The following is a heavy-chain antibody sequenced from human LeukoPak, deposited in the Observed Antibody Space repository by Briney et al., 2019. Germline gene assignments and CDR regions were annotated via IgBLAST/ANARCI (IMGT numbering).Heavy chain of an antibody. CDR1: GFTFSSYG. D-gene: IGHD3-22*01. J-gene: IGHJ4*02. CDR3: AKDPSSGYYAETPGFDY. Sequence: PGGSLRLSCAASGFTFSSYGMHWVRQAPGKGLEWVAFIRYDGSNKYYADSVKGRFTISRDNSKNTLYLQMNSLRAEDTAVYYCAKDPSSGYYAETPGFDYWGQGTLVTVSS. CDR2: IRYDGSNK. V-gene: IGHV3-30*02.